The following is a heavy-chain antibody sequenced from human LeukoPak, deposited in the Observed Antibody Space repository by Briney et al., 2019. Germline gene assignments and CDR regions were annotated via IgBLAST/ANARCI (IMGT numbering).Heavy chain of an antibody. CDR1: GFTFSSYA. J-gene: IGHJ4*02. CDR3: VTAPSLLGYFDY. D-gene: IGHD3-3*01. V-gene: IGHV3-23*01. CDR2: ISGSGGST. Sequence: GGSLRLSCAASGFTFSSYAMSWVRQAPGKGLEWVSAISGSGGSTYYADSVKGRFTISRDNSKNTLYLQMSSPRAEDTAVYYCVTAPSLLGYFDYWGQGTLVTVSS.